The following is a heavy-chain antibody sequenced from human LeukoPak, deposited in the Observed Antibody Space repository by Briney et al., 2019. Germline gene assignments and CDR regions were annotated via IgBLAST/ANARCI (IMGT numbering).Heavy chain of an antibody. V-gene: IGHV4-30-2*01. CDR2: IYHSGST. D-gene: IGHD3-22*01. J-gene: IGHJ4*02. CDR3: AREATMIGLDY. CDR1: GFTFSSHA. Sequence: LRLSCAASGFTFSSHAMSWIRQPPGKGLEWIGYIYHSGSTYYNPSLKSRVTISVDRSKNQFSLKLSSVTAADTAVYYCAREATMIGLDYWGQGTLVTVSS.